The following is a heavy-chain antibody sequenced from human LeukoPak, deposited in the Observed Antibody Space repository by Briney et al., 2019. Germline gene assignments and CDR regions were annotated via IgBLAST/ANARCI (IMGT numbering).Heavy chain of an antibody. CDR1: GFTFSSYS. V-gene: IGHV3-21*01. CDR2: ISSGRSYI. Sequence: GGSLRLSCAASGFTFSSYSMNWVRQAPGKGLEWVSSISSGRSYIYYADSVKGRFTISRDNAKNSLYLQMNSLRAEDTAVYYCARDKTYYDSSGYYSPRGGYFDYWGQGTLVTVSS. CDR3: ARDKTYYDSSGYYSPRGGYFDY. D-gene: IGHD3-22*01. J-gene: IGHJ4*02.